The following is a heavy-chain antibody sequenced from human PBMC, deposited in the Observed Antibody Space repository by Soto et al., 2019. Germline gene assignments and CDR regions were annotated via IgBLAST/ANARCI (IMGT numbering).Heavy chain of an antibody. V-gene: IGHV1-2*04. D-gene: IGHD5-18*01. Sequence: ASVKVSCKASGYTFTGYYMHWVRQAPGQGLEWMGWINPNSGGTNYAQKFQGWVTMTRDTSISTAYMELSRLRSDDTAVYYCARLKRGYSYGDYYYYGMDVWGQGTTVTVSS. CDR1: GYTFTGYY. CDR2: INPNSGGT. J-gene: IGHJ6*02. CDR3: ARLKRGYSYGDYYYYGMDV.